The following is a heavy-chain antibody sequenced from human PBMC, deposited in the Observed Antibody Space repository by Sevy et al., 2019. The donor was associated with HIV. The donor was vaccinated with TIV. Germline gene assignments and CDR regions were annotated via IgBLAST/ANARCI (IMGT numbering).Heavy chain of an antibody. D-gene: IGHD3-22*01. V-gene: IGHV1-18*01. CDR2: ISAYNGNT. Sequence: ASVKVSCEASGYTFTSYGIIWVRQPPGQGLEWMGWISAYNGNTNYAQRLQGRVTMTTDTSTSTAYMELTSLRSDDTAVYYCARGPRKYYDSSGYYYPPSYWGQGTLVTVSS. J-gene: IGHJ4*02. CDR3: ARGPRKYYDSSGYYYPPSY. CDR1: GYTFTSYG.